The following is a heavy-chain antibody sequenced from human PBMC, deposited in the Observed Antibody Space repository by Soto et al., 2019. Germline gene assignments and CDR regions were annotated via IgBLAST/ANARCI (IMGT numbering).Heavy chain of an antibody. CDR3: AKPRSTGWSLFDH. Sequence: GGSLRLSCAASGFTFSSNAMSWVRQAPGKGLEWVSAISGSGGTTYYADSVKGRFTISRDNSKNTLFLQMNSLGSEDTAVYYCAKPRSTGWSLFDHWGQGTLVTVSS. CDR2: ISGSGGTT. J-gene: IGHJ4*02. V-gene: IGHV3-23*01. CDR1: GFTFSSNA. D-gene: IGHD6-19*01.